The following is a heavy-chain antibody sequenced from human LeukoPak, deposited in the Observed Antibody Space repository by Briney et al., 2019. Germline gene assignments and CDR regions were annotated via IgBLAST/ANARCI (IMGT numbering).Heavy chain of an antibody. D-gene: IGHD1-26*01. CDR1: GFAHRDFT. V-gene: IGHV3-49*04. J-gene: IGHJ4*02. CDR2: IRSKAYGGTT. Sequence: GGSLRLSCTASGFAHRDFTMSWARPAPGKGLEWVGFIRSKAYGGTTEYAASVKGRFSISRDDSKNIVYLQMNSLRTDDTAVYYCSVGGHFDYWGQGTLVTVSS. CDR3: SVGGHFDY.